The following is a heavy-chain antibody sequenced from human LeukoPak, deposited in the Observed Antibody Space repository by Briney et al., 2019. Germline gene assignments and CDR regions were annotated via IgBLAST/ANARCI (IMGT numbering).Heavy chain of an antibody. V-gene: IGHV4-34*01. CDR3: ARSTVYFDAFDI. J-gene: IGHJ3*02. D-gene: IGHD2/OR15-2a*01. CDR2: INHSGST. CDR1: GFIFSSYA. Sequence: GSLRLSCAASGFIFSSYAMTWIRQPPGKGLEWIGEINHSGSTNYNPSLKSRVTISVDTSKNQFSLKLSSVTAADTAVYYCARSTVYFDAFDIWGQGTMVTVSS.